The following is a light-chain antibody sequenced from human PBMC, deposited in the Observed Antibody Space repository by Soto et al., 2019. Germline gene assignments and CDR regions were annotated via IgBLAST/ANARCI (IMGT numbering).Light chain of an antibody. Sequence: QSALTQPASVSGSPGQSITISCTGTSSDVGSHSRVSWYQQHPGQAPKLMIYEGTKRPSGVSDRFSGSKSDNTASLTISGLHAEDEADYYCCSYAVSKVFGSGTKVTVL. CDR1: SSDVGSHSR. V-gene: IGLV2-23*01. CDR2: EGT. CDR3: CSYAVSKV. J-gene: IGLJ1*01.